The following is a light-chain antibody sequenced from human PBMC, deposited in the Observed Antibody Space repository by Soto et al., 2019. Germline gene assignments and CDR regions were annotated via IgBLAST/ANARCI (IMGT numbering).Light chain of an antibody. Sequence: EVVLTQSPATLSVSPGERATLSCRASQTVSRSLAWYQQKPGQAPRLLIYAASSRATGIPDRFSGGGSGTDFTLTISRLEPEDFAVYYCQQCGSSPWTFGQGTKVDIK. CDR2: AAS. V-gene: IGKV3-20*01. CDR1: QTVSRS. J-gene: IGKJ1*01. CDR3: QQCGSSPWT.